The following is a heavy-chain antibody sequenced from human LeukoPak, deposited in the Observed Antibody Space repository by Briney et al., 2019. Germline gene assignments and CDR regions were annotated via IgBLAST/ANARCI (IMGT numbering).Heavy chain of an antibody. J-gene: IGHJ4*02. D-gene: IGHD6-19*01. CDR3: ARDAYSSGFFFDY. V-gene: IGHV4-61*08. CDR2: IYYSGST. Sequence: PSETLSLTCTVSGGSISSGGYYWSWIRQHPGKGLEWIGYIYYSGSTNYNPSLKSRVTISVDTSKNQFSLKLSSVTAADTAVYYCARDAYSSGFFFDYWGQGTLVTVSS. CDR1: GGSISSGGYY.